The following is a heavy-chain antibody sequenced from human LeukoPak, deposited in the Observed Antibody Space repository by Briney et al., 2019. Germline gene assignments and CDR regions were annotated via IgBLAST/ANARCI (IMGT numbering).Heavy chain of an antibody. CDR1: GFTFSSYW. V-gene: IGHV3-74*01. CDR3: TRVAMGATPIGH. J-gene: IGHJ4*02. Sequence: PGGSLRLSCAASGFTFSSYWMHWVRQTPGKGLVWVSEIKPDGTATSHADSVKGRFTTSRDNAKNTLYLQMNSLRAEDTAVYYCTRVAMGATPIGHWGQGTLVTVSS. D-gene: IGHD1-26*01. CDR2: IKPDGTAT.